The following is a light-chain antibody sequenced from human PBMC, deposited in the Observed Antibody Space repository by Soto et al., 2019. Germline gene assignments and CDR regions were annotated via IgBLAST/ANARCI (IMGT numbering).Light chain of an antibody. J-gene: IGLJ2*01. Sequence: QSVLTQPPSVSAAPGQKVTISCSGSYSNIGDNYVSWYRQVPGTTPKLLIYDNNKRASRIPDRFSGSKSATSATLGITGLQTGDEVDYYCAVWDSSLSAVVFGGGTQLTVL. CDR3: AVWDSSLSAVV. CDR2: DNN. CDR1: YSNIGDNY. V-gene: IGLV1-51*01.